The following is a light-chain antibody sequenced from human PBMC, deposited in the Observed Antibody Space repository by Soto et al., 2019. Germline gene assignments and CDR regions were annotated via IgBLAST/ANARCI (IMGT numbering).Light chain of an antibody. V-gene: IGLV2-14*01. J-gene: IGLJ1*01. CDR3: SSYTSSTTEV. CDR2: DVS. CDR1: SSDVGGYNY. Sequence: QSVLTQPASVSGSPGQSITISCTGTSSDVGGYNYVSWYQQHPVKAPKLMIYDVSSRPSGVSNRFSGSKSGNTASLTISGLQAEDEADYYCSSYTSSTTEVFGTGTKVTVL.